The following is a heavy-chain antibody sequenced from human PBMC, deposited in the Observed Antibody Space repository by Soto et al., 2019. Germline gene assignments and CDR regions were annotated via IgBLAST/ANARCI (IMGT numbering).Heavy chain of an antibody. CDR1: GFIFSTYA. D-gene: IGHD4-17*01. Sequence: PGGSLSLSCAASGFIFSTYAMNWVRQAPGEGLEWVSAISSSGDTTFYAEYVRGRFTISSDYSVKTLYLQMSSLRTEDTAVYYCAHPRGYGVFDAVDIWGQGTMVTVSS. J-gene: IGHJ3*02. CDR3: AHPRGYGVFDAVDI. V-gene: IGHV3-23*01. CDR2: ISSSGDTT.